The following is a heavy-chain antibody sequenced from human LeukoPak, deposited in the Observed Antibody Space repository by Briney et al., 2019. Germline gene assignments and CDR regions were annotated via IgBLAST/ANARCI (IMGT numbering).Heavy chain of an antibody. Sequence: GGSLRLSCAASGFTFSSYEMNWVRQAPGKGLEWVSYISSSATYTDYAESVKGRFTVSRDNAKDSLYLQMNSLRAEDTPVYYCARSFYDFLNGPYEEAFDMWGQGTMVTVSS. CDR3: ARSFYDFLNGPYEEAFDM. CDR2: ISSSATYT. CDR1: GFTFSSYE. J-gene: IGHJ3*02. D-gene: IGHD3-3*01. V-gene: IGHV3-48*03.